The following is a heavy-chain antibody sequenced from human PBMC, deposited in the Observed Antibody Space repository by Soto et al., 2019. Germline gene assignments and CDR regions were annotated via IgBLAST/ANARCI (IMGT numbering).Heavy chain of an antibody. CDR2: INHSGST. J-gene: IGHJ6*03. D-gene: IGHD4-17*01. V-gene: IGHV4-34*01. CDR1: GGSFSGYY. Sequence: SETLSLTCAVYGGSFSGYYWSWIRQPPGKGLEWIGEINHSGSTNYNPSLKSRVTISVDTSKNQFSLKLSSVTAADTAVYYCARERWYRGTVTPWPRTYYMDVWGKGTTVTVSS. CDR3: ARERWYRGTVTPWPRTYYMDV.